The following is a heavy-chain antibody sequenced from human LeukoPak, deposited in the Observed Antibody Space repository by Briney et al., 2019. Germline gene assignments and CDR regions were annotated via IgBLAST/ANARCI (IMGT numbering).Heavy chain of an antibody. Sequence: QTLSLTCAISVDSGSSNSAAWSWIRQSPSRGLEWLGRTFYRSKWYDDSEVSVKSRITRNPATSMSHRALQLNSVTPDDTAVYYCAKCSGFGLNGFDPWGQGTLVTVSS. V-gene: IGHV6-1*01. CDR2: TFYRSKWYD. J-gene: IGHJ5*02. CDR1: VDSGSSNSAA. CDR3: AKCSGFGLNGFDP. D-gene: IGHD3-10*02.